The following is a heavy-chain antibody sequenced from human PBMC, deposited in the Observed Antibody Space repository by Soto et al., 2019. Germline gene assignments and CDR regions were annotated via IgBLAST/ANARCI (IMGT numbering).Heavy chain of an antibody. Sequence: QVQLQESGPGLVKPSQTLSLTCTVSGGSISSGGYYWSWIRQHPGKGLEWIGYIYYSGSTYYNPSLKSRVTISVDTSKNQFSLKLSSETAADTAVYYCARGEEHRSGGSCQNADFDYWGQGTLVTVSS. D-gene: IGHD2-15*01. V-gene: IGHV4-31*03. CDR2: IYYSGST. CDR1: GGSISSGGYY. CDR3: ARGEEHRSGGSCQNADFDY. J-gene: IGHJ4*02.